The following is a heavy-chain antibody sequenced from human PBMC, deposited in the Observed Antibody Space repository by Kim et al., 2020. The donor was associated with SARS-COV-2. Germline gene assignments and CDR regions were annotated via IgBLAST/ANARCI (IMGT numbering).Heavy chain of an antibody. CDR1: GGTFSSYA. D-gene: IGHD3-22*01. CDR2: IIPIFGAA. Sequence: SVKVSCKASGGTFSSYAISWVRQAPGQGLEWMGGIIPIFGAANYAQKFQGRVTITADESTSTAYMELSSLRSEDTAVYYCARGTFQYDSSGIWGQGTLVTVSS. J-gene: IGHJ4*02. V-gene: IGHV1-69*13. CDR3: ARGTFQYDSSGI.